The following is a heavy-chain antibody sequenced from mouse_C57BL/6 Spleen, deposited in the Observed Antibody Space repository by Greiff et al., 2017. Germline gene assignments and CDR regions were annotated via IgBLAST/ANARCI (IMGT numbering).Heavy chain of an antibody. CDR3: AREDYVYGHYYAMDD. D-gene: IGHD1-2*01. J-gene: IGHJ4*01. CDR1: GYAFSSSW. CDR2: IYPGDGDT. V-gene: IGHV1-82*01. Sequence: QVQLQQSGPELVKPGASVKISCKASGYAFSSSWMNWVKQRPGKGLEWIGRIYPGDGDTNYNGKFKGKATLTADKSSSTAYMQLSSLTSEDSAVYFCAREDYVYGHYYAMDDWGQGTSVTVSS.